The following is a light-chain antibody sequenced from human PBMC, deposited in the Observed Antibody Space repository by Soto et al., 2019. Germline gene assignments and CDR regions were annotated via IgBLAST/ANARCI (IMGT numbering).Light chain of an antibody. CDR1: SGDGGDYDY. Sequence: QSVLTQPRSVSGSPGQSVTISCTGTSGDGGDYDYVSWYQQHPGKAPKLLVYDVSKRPSGVPDRFSGSRSGNTASLTISGLQADDEGDYYCSSYTSSSTLVLFGGGTKLTVL. CDR2: DVS. CDR3: SSYTSSSTLVL. V-gene: IGLV2-11*01. J-gene: IGLJ2*01.